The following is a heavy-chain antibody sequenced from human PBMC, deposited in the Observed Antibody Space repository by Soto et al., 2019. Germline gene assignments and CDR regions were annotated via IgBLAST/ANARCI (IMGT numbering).Heavy chain of an antibody. CDR3: ARGGGPYVWFNEF. CDR1: GGLFSSFA. J-gene: IGHJ4*02. CDR2: IIPVFGTT. D-gene: IGHD3-16*01. Sequence: QGQLVQSGPEVKKPGSSVKVSCKDSGGLFSSFAISWVRQAPGQGLEWLGGIIPVFGTTDYAEKFQGRVTITADESTKTAYMELSSLRSGDTAMYYCARGGGPYVWFNEFWGQGTLITVPS. V-gene: IGHV1-69*01.